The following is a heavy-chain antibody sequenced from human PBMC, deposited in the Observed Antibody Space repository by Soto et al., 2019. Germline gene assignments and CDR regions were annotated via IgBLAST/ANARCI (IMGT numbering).Heavy chain of an antibody. CDR3: VSDRGYGHASVPYS. CDR1: GFTFSSYG. J-gene: IGHJ4*02. Sequence: QVQLVESGGGVVQPGRSLRLSCAASGFTFSSYGMHWVRQAPGTGLEWVAVISYDGALQHYADSVKGRFTISRDNSKNMVLLQMNSLRAEDTAVYYCVSDRGYGHASVPYSWGQGTLVSVSS. CDR2: ISYDGALQ. D-gene: IGHD5-18*01. V-gene: IGHV3-30*03.